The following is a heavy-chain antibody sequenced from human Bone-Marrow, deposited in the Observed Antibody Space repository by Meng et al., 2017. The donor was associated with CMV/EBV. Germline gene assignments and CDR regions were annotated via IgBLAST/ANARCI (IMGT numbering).Heavy chain of an antibody. V-gene: IGHV2-70*18. CDR2: IDWDDDK. CDR1: GGSISSYY. Sequence: TLSLTCTVSGGSISSYYWSWIRQPPGKGLEWLALIDWDDDKYYSTSLKTRLTISKDTSKNQVVLTMTNMDPVDTATYYCARTYYDFWSGYGDYYYYGMDVWGQGTTVTVSS. CDR3: ARTYYDFWSGYGDYYYYGMDV. D-gene: IGHD3-3*01. J-gene: IGHJ6*02.